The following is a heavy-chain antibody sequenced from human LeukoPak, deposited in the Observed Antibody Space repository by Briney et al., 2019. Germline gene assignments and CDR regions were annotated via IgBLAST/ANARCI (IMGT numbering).Heavy chain of an antibody. CDR1: GFTFSSYW. D-gene: IGHD3-22*01. J-gene: IGHJ4*02. CDR3: AREGEIRITMIVVPITGYFFDY. Sequence: RTGGSLRLSCAASGFTFSSYWMSWVRQAPGKGLEWVANIKQDGSEKYYVDSVKGRFTISRDNAKNSLYLQMNSLRAEDTAVYYCAREGEIRITMIVVPITGYFFDYWGQGTLVTVSS. V-gene: IGHV3-7*01. CDR2: IKQDGSEK.